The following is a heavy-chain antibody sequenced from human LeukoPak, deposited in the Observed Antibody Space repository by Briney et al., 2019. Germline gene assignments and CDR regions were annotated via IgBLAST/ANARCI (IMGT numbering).Heavy chain of an antibody. D-gene: IGHD6-13*01. CDR3: ARPGAAAGDTLGWFDP. CDR1: GFTFSSYA. CDR2: ISGSGGST. V-gene: IGHV3-23*01. J-gene: IGHJ5*02. Sequence: GGSLRLSCAASGFTFSSYAMSWVRQAPGKGLEWVSAISGSGGSTYYADSVKGRFTISRDNSWNILYLQMDRLRAEDTAVYYCARPGAAAGDTLGWFDPWGQGTLVTVSS.